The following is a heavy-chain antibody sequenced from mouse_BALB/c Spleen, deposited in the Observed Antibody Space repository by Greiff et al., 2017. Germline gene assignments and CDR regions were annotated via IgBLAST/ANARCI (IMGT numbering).Heavy chain of an antibody. D-gene: IGHD2-1*01. J-gene: IGHJ4*01. Sequence: DVTLVESGGGLVQPGESLKLSCESNEYEFPSHDMSWVRKTPEKRLELVAAINRDGGSTYYPDTMERRFIISRDNTKNTLFLQMTSLRSEDTAMYYCARSGNYYAMDYWGQGTSVTVSS. CDR2: INRDGGST. CDR3: ARSGNYYAMDY. V-gene: IGHV5-2*03. CDR1: EYEFPSHD.